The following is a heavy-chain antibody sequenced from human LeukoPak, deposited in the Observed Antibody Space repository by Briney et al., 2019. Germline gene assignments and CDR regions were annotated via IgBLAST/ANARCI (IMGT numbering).Heavy chain of an antibody. CDR1: GFTFSSYA. J-gene: IGHJ6*03. CDR3: TRDLVSSAYDPYYYYYMDV. CDR2: ISSSSSYI. D-gene: IGHD5-12*01. V-gene: IGHV3-21*04. Sequence: PGGSLRLSCAASGFTFSSYAMSWVRQAPGKGLEWVSSISSSSSYIYYADSVKGRFTISRDTSKNTLYLQMNSLRAEDTAVYYCTRDLVSSAYDPYYYYYMDVWGNGTTVTISS.